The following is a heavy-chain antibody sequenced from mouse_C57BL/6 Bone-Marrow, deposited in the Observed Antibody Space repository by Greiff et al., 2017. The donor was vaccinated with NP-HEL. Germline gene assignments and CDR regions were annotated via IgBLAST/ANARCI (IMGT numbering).Heavy chain of an antibody. D-gene: IGHD2-5*01. CDR1: GFSLTSYG. V-gene: IGHV2-9*01. CDR3: AKHAYYSNYGYYAMDY. CDR2: IWGGGST. Sequence: VKLMESGPGLVAPSQSLSITCTVSGFSLTSYGVDWVRQPPGKGLEWLGVIWGGGSTNYNSALMSRLSIRKDNPKSQVFLKMNSLQTDDTAMYYFAKHAYYSNYGYYAMDYWGQGTSVTVSS. J-gene: IGHJ4*01.